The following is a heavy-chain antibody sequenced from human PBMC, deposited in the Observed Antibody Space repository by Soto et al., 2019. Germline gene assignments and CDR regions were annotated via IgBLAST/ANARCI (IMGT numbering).Heavy chain of an antibody. CDR3: ARGPRDSGSYWGPQSDY. D-gene: IGHD1-26*01. CDR1: GGSFSGYY. CDR2: INHSGST. J-gene: IGHJ4*02. V-gene: IGHV4-34*01. Sequence: SETLSLTCAVYGGSFSGYYWSWIRQPPGKGLEWIGEINHSGSTNYNPSLKSRVTISVDTSKNQFSLKLSSVTAADTAVYYCARGPRDSGSYWGPQSDYWGQGTLVTVSS.